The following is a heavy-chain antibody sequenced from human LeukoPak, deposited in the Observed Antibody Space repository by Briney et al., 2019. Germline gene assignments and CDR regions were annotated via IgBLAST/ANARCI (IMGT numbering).Heavy chain of an antibody. V-gene: IGHV1-18*01. CDR2: ISAQNGNT. D-gene: IGHD4-11*01. CDR3: ARGGDGTTVIPAAPFNY. CDR1: GYTFSNYG. Sequence: GASVKVSCKASGYTFSNYGINWVRQAPGQGPEWLGWISAQNGNTRFAQKFQGRVTMTTDTSTSTADMELRGLGSDDTAVYFCARGGDGTTVIPAAPFNYWGQGTLVTVSS. J-gene: IGHJ4*02.